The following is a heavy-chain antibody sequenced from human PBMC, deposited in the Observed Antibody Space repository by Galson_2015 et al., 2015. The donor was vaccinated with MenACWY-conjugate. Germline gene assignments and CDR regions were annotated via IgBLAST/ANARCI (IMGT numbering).Heavy chain of an antibody. CDR3: TVDRMSGGARWRWNY. V-gene: IGHV3-15*01. J-gene: IGHJ4*02. Sequence: SLRLSCAVSDFTFSNAWMSWVRQAPGKGLEWVDRIKSKADGETIDYAAPVKGRFTVSRDDSKSTLYLQMNSLKSEDTGVYYCTVDRMSGGARWRWNYWGQGTLVTVSS. CDR1: DFTFSNAW. D-gene: IGHD5-24*01. CDR2: IKSKADGETI.